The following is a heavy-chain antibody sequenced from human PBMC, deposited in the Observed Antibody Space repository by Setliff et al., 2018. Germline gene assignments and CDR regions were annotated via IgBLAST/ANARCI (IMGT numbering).Heavy chain of an antibody. V-gene: IGHV4-34*01. D-gene: IGHD4-17*01. CDR2: INHSGST. CDR1: GGSFSTYY. Sequence: SETLSLTCAVYGGSFSTYYWIWIRQPPGKGLEWIGEINHSGSTYYNPSLKSRVTISVDTSKNQFSLKLSSVTAADTAVYYCARRDGDFDYWGQGTLVTVSS. J-gene: IGHJ4*02. CDR3: ARRDGDFDY.